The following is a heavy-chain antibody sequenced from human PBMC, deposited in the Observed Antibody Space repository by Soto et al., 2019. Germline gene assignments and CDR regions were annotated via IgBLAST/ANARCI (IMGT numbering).Heavy chain of an antibody. CDR1: GYTFTSYG. CDR2: ISAYNGNT. D-gene: IGHD3-22*01. J-gene: IGHJ4*02. V-gene: IGHV1-18*01. Sequence: QVQLVQSGAEVKKPGASVKVSCKASGYTFTSYGISWVRQAPGQGLEWMGWISAYNGNTNYAQKLQGRVTRTTDTSTCTANVELRGLRADDTAVYYCARDYYDSSGYYYRRGFDYWGQGTLVTVSS. CDR3: ARDYYDSSGYYYRRGFDY.